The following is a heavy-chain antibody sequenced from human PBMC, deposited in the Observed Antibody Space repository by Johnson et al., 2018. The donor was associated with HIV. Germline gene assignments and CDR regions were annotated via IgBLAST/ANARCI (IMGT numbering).Heavy chain of an antibody. D-gene: IGHD3-16*01. J-gene: IGHJ3*02. V-gene: IGHV3-30*04. CDR3: ARDRWGLKDAFDI. CDR2: ISYDGSNK. CDR1: GFTFSSYA. Sequence: QVQLVESGGGVVQPGRSLRLSCAASGFTFSSYAMHWVRQAPGKGLEWVAVISYDGSNKYYADSVKGRFTISRDNSKNTLYLQMNSLRAEDTAVYYCARDRWGLKDAFDIGGQGTMVTVSS.